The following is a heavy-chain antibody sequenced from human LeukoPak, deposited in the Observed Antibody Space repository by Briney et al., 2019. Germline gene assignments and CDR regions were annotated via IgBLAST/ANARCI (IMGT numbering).Heavy chain of an antibody. V-gene: IGHV4-34*01. CDR1: GGSFSGYY. J-gene: IGHJ5*02. CDR2: INHSGST. CDR3: AREGAYSSGWCKAPKNWFDP. D-gene: IGHD6-19*01. Sequence: PSETLSLTCAVYGGSFSGYYWSWIRQPPGKGLEWIGEINHSGSTNYNPSLKSRVTISVDTSKNQFSLKLGSVTAADTAVYYCAREGAYSSGWCKAPKNWFDPWGQGTLVTVSS.